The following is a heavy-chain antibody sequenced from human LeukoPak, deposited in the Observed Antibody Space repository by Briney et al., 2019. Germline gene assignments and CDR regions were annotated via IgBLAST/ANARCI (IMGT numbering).Heavy chain of an antibody. CDR3: ARCVGGMYRAFDI. CDR1: GFTFSSYE. Sequence: GGSLRLSCAASGFTFSSYEMNWVRQAPGKGLEWVSYISSSGTTIYYADSVKGRFTISRDNAKNSLYLQMNSLRAEDTAVYYCARCVGGMYRAFDIWGQGTMVTVSS. J-gene: IGHJ3*02. V-gene: IGHV3-48*03. CDR2: ISSSGTTI. D-gene: IGHD2-15*01.